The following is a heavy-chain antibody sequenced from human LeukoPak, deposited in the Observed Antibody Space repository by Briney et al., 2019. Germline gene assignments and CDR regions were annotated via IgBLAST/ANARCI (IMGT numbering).Heavy chain of an antibody. J-gene: IGHJ6*03. CDR2: IKQDGSEK. D-gene: IGHD3-10*01. CDR3: ARDGSGSYYTSVIYYYYMDA. V-gene: IGHV3-7*01. Sequence: GGSLRLSCAASGFTFSSYWMSWVRQAPGKGLEWVANIKQDGSEKYYVDSVKGRFTISRDNAKNSLYLQMNSLRAEDTAVYYCARDGSGSYYTSVIYYYYMDAWGKGPRSPSP. CDR1: GFTFSSYW.